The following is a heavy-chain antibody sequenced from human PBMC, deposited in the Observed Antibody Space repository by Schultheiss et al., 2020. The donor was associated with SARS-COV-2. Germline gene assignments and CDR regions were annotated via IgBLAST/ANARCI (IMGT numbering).Heavy chain of an antibody. V-gene: IGHV4-4*02. J-gene: IGHJ6*02. D-gene: IGHD1-14*01. Sequence: SETLSLTCTVSGGSISSSNWWSWVRQPPGKGLEWIGEIYHSGSTYYNPSLKSRVTISVDTSKNQFSLRLSSVTAADTAVYYCARVSGRREPGYYYYGMDVWGQGTTVTVSS. CDR3: ARVSGRREPGYYYYGMDV. CDR2: IYHSGST. CDR1: GGSISSSNW.